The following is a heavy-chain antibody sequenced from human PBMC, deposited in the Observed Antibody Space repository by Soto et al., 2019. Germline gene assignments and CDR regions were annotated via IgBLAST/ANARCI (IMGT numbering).Heavy chain of an antibody. V-gene: IGHV3-21*01. CDR2: ISSSSSYI. CDR1: GFTFSSYS. Sequence: PGGSLRLSCAASGFTFSSYSMNWVRQAPGKGLEWASSISSSSSYIYYADSVKGRFTISRDNAKNSLYLQMNSLRAEDTAVYYCARNWLGATTAPGYYFDYWGQGTLVTVSS. J-gene: IGHJ4*02. CDR3: ARNWLGATTAPGYYFDY. D-gene: IGHD1-26*01.